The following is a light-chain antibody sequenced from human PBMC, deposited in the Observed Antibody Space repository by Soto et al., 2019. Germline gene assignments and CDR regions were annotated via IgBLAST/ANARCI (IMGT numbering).Light chain of an antibody. CDR2: GAS. V-gene: IGKV3-15*01. CDR1: QSVSSN. J-gene: IGKJ1*01. CDR3: QQYNNWPRT. Sequence: IVMTQSRATLSVSPGERATLSCRASQSVSSNLAWYQQKPGQAPRLLIYGASTRATGIPARFSGSGSGTEFTLTISSLQSEDFAVYYCQQYNNWPRTFGPGTKVDIK.